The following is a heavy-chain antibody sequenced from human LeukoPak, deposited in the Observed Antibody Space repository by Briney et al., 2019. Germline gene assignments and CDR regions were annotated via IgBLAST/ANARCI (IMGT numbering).Heavy chain of an antibody. CDR3: ARAPHYSNYGPYYYGMDV. D-gene: IGHD4-11*01. Sequence: GGSLRLSCAAPGFTFSDYYMSWIRQAPGKGLEWVSYISSSSSYTNYADSVKGRFTISRDNAKNSLYLQMNSLRAEDTAVYYCARAPHYSNYGPYYYGMDVWGQGTTVTVSS. CDR2: ISSSSSYT. V-gene: IGHV3-11*06. CDR1: GFTFSDYY. J-gene: IGHJ6*02.